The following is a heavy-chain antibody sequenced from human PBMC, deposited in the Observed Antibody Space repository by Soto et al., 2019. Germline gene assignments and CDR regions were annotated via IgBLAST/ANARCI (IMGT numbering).Heavy chain of an antibody. CDR2: IYHSGSI. CDR1: GGSITSNNW. J-gene: IGHJ4*02. CDR3: ARSRGYSYGFNY. D-gene: IGHD5-18*01. Sequence: PSETLSLTCAVSGGSITSNNWWSWVRQPPGKGLEWIGEIYHSGSINYNPSLNSRVTISVDTSKNQFSLKLSSVTAADTAVYYCARSRGYSYGFNYWGQGTLVTVSS. V-gene: IGHV4-4*02.